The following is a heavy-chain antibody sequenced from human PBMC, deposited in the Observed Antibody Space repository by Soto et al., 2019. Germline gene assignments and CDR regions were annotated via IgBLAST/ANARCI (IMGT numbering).Heavy chain of an antibody. CDR2: INPSGGST. J-gene: IGHJ1*01. V-gene: IGHV1-46*01. CDR3: ARGGGGGVWLGWSAEYFQH. D-gene: IGHD3-16*01. CDR1: GYTFTSYY. Sequence: QVQLVQSGAEVKKPGASVKVSCKASGYTFTSYYMHWVRQAPGQGLEWMGIINPSGGSTSYAQKFQGRVTMTRDTSTSTVYMELSSLRSEATAVYYCARGGGGGVWLGWSAEYFQHWGQGTLVTVSS.